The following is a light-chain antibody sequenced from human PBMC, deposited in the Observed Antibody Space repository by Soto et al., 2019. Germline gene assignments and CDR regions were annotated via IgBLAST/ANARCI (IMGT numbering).Light chain of an antibody. V-gene: IGKV1-16*01. Sequence: DIHVTQSPSSLSASIGDRVTITCRASQDISHHLAWFQQKPGRAPRSLISAASTLQTGVPPRFSGSGSGTDFTLTISSLQPEDFGTYYCQHYYTYPVTFGQGTRVEIK. J-gene: IGKJ5*01. CDR1: QDISHH. CDR3: QHYYTYPVT. CDR2: AAS.